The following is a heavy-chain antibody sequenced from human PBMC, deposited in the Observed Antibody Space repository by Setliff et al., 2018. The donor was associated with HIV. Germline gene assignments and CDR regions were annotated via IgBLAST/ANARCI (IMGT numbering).Heavy chain of an antibody. D-gene: IGHD6-19*01. V-gene: IGHV4-59*01. CDR3: ARGSPEAYQDSGWYN. CDR2: IYYSGST. Sequence: SETLSLTCTVSGGSISSYYWSWIRQPPGKGLEWIGYIYYSGSTSYNPSLKGRVTISVETSKNQFSVRLNSVTAADTAVYYCARGSPEAYQDSGWYNWGQRTLVTVSS. J-gene: IGHJ4*02. CDR1: GGSISSYY.